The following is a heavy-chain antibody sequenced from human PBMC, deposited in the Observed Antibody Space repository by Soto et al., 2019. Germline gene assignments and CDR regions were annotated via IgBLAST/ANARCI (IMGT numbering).Heavy chain of an antibody. Sequence: GESLKISCKGSGYSFNTYWMGWVRQVPGKGLEWMGIIYAGDSDTRYSPSFQGQVTISVDKSSSTAYLQWSSLKASDTAMYYCARTPFPRRRKVADTGAMRFDPCGQGTLVTVSS. J-gene: IGHJ5*02. CDR1: GYSFNTYW. CDR3: ARTPFPRRRKVADTGAMRFDP. V-gene: IGHV5-51*01. D-gene: IGHD6-19*01. CDR2: IYAGDSDT.